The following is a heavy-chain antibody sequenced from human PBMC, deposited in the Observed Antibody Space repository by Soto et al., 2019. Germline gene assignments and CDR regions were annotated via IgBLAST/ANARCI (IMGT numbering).Heavy chain of an antibody. CDR3: AEATIFGVDYYYYYGMDV. CDR1: GGTFSSYA. V-gene: IGHV1-69*13. Sequence: SVKVSCKASGGTFSSYAISWVRQAPGQGLEWMGGIIPIFGTANYAQKFQGRVTITADESTSTAYMELSSLRSEDSAVYYCAEATIFGVDYYYYYGMDVWGKGTTVTVSS. CDR2: IIPIFGTA. D-gene: IGHD3-3*01. J-gene: IGHJ6*04.